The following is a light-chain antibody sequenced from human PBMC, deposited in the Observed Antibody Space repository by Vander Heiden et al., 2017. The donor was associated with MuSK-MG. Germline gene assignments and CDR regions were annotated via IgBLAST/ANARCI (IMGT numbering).Light chain of an antibody. Sequence: QSALPHPASVSGSPGQSITISCTGTSSDVGGYNYVSWYQQHPGKAPKVMIYEVSNRPSGVSNRFSGSKSGTTASLTISGLQAEDEADYYCTSYTSSSTYVFGTGTKVTVL. V-gene: IGLV2-14*01. CDR1: SSDVGGYNY. CDR2: EVS. CDR3: TSYTSSSTYV. J-gene: IGLJ1*01.